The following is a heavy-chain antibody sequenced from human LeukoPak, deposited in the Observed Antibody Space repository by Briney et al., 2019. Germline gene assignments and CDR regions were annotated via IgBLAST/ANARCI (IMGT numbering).Heavy chain of an antibody. CDR1: GFSFSGNA. V-gene: IGHV3-23*01. CDR2: ISGPGSSS. J-gene: IGHJ4*02. Sequence: GGSLRLSCEASGFSFSGNAMSWVRQAPGKGLEWVSAISGPGSSSYYSDSVKGRFTISRDTSKNTLYLQMSSLTAEDTAVYYCAKNPWVDVSSAYDNWGQGTLVAVSS. CDR3: AKNPWVDVSSAYDN. D-gene: IGHD3-22*01.